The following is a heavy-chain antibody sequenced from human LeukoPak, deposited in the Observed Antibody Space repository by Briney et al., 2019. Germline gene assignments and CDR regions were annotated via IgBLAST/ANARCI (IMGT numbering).Heavy chain of an antibody. V-gene: IGHV4-34*08. CDR2: INHSGST. Sequence: SGGSLRLSCAASGFTFSSYAMSWIRQSPGKGLEWIGEINHSGSTDYNPSLKSRVTISVDMSKNRFSLKLSSVTAADTAVYYCATEPGYCSGGRCYGGWFDPWGRGTLVTVSS. J-gene: IGHJ5*02. CDR3: ATEPGYCSGGRCYGGWFDP. CDR1: GFTFSSYA. D-gene: IGHD2-15*01.